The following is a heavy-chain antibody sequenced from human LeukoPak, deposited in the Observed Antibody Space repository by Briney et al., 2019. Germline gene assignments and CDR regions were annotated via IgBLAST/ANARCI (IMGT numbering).Heavy chain of an antibody. Sequence: GGSLRLSCAASGFTFSSYGMHWVRQAPGKGLEWVSAIGGSGSGTYYADSVKGRFTISRDNSKNTLFLLMNSLRAEDTAVYYCAKARGISRLPIDYWGQGTLVTVSS. CDR2: IGGSGSGT. CDR1: GFTFSSYG. D-gene: IGHD1-26*01. CDR3: AKARGISRLPIDY. V-gene: IGHV3-23*01. J-gene: IGHJ4*02.